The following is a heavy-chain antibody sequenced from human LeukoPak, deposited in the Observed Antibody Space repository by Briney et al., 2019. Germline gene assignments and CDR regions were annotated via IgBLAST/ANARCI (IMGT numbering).Heavy chain of an antibody. Sequence: PSETLSLTCTVSGGSVSSGSYYWSWIRQPPGKGLEWIGYIYYSGSTNYNPSLKSRVTISVGTSKNQFSLKLSSVTAADTAVYYCARGSDYYDSSGCSWGQGTLVTVSS. CDR3: ARGSDYYDSSGCS. CDR2: IYYSGST. V-gene: IGHV4-61*01. D-gene: IGHD3-22*01. J-gene: IGHJ5*02. CDR1: GGSVSSGSYY.